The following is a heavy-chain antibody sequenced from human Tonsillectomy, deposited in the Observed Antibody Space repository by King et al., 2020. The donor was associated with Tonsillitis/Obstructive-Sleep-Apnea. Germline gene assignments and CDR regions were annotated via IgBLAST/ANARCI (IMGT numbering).Heavy chain of an antibody. V-gene: IGHV4-39*01. CDR1: GGSISSSSYY. J-gene: IGHJ4*02. Sequence: QLQESGPGLVKPSETLSLTCTVSGGSISSSSYYWGWIRQPPGKGLEWIGSIYYSGSTYYNPSLKSRVTISVDTSKNQFSLKLSSVTAADTAVYYCARHDDPPMIMITFGGVIALGPFDYWGQGTLVTVSS. CDR3: ARHDDPPMIMITFGGVIALGPFDY. CDR2: IYYSGST. D-gene: IGHD3-16*02.